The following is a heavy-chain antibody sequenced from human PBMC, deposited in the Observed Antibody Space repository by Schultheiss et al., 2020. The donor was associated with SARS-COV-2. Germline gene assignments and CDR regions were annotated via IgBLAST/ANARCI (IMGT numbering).Heavy chain of an antibody. Sequence: GGSLRLSCSASGFTFSSYGMHWVRQAPGKGLEWVAVISYDENNKKYADSVKGRFTISRDNSKNTLYLQMNSLRAEDTAVYYCASLAGGVGIDYWGQGTLVTVSS. CDR1: GFTFSSYG. J-gene: IGHJ4*02. CDR3: ASLAGGVGIDY. V-gene: IGHV3-30*03. D-gene: IGHD6-19*01. CDR2: ISYDENNK.